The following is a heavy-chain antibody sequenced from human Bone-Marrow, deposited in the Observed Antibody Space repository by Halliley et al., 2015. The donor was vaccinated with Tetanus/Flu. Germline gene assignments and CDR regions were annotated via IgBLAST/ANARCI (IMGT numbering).Heavy chain of an antibody. V-gene: IGHV4-59*01. J-gene: IGHJ6*02. Sequence: LRLSCTVSGASITRYYWTWIRQPPGKGLEWIGYVYYSGSTYYSPSLKSRVTISLDTSKNQFSLKLSSVTAADSAVYYCATTSSLTSGVYYYYYALDVWGQGTTVTVSS. D-gene: IGHD2-2*01. CDR3: ATTSSLTSGVYYYYYALDV. CDR2: VYYSGST. CDR1: GASITRYY.